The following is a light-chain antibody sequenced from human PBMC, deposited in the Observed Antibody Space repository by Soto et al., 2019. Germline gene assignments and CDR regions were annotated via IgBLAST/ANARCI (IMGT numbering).Light chain of an antibody. CDR3: QQTYSSPQT. J-gene: IGKJ1*01. Sequence: DIQMTQSPSSLSASVGDRVTITCRASQSISSFLNWYXQKTGKXPXLLVYGASSLQSGVPSRVSGSGSGTDFTLTISSLQPEDFATYFCQQTYSSPQTFGQGTRWIS. CDR2: GAS. V-gene: IGKV1-39*01. CDR1: QSISSF.